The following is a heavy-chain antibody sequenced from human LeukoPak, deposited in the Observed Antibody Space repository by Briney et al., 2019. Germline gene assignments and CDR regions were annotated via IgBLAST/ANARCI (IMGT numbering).Heavy chain of an antibody. CDR3: ATVRSGYVFDY. J-gene: IGHJ4*02. Sequence: GGSLRLSCAASGSTISTYWMSWVRQAPGKGLEWVANIKQDGSDKYYVDSVKGRFTISRDNAKNPLSLQMNGLRAEDTAVYYCATVRSGYVFDYWGQGTLVTVSS. CDR2: IKQDGSDK. V-gene: IGHV3-7*01. CDR1: GSTISTYW. D-gene: IGHD3-3*01.